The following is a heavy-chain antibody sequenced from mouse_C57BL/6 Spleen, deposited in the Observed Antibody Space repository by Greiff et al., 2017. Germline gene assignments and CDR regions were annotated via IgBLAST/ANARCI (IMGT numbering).Heavy chain of an antibody. V-gene: IGHV1-66*01. D-gene: IGHD3-3*01. J-gene: IGHJ4*01. CDR3: ARGAGYYYAMDY. Sequence: VQLQESGPELVKPGASVKISCKASGYSFTSYYIHWVKQRPGQGLEWIGWIYPGSGNTKYNEKFKGKATLTADTSSSTAYMQLSSLTSEDSAVYDCARGAGYYYAMDYWGQGTSVTVSS. CDR1: GYSFTSYY. CDR2: IYPGSGNT.